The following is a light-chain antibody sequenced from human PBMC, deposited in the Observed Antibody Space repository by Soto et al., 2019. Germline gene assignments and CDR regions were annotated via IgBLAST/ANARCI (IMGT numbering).Light chain of an antibody. Sequence: QSALTQPASVSGSPGQSITISCTGTSSDVGNYKYVSWYQQHPGKAPKLMIYEVSNRPSGVSNRFSGSKSGNTASLTISGLRAEDEPDYYCFSYTSSGTYVFGTGTKVTVL. CDR3: FSYTSSGTYV. CDR2: EVS. J-gene: IGLJ1*01. V-gene: IGLV2-14*01. CDR1: SSDVGNYKY.